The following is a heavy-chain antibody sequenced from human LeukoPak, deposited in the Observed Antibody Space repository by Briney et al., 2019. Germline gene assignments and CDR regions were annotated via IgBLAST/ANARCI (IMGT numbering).Heavy chain of an antibody. D-gene: IGHD5-12*01. CDR1: GFTFRHYE. Sequence: GGSLRLSCAASGFTFRHYEMTWVRQAPGKGLEWLSFITSGSGDTTYYAASVKGRFTISRDNDKNSLSLQMNSLRAEDTAIYYCAKLFGSGYPFFHFWGQGTLVTVSS. CDR2: ITSGSGDTT. J-gene: IGHJ4*01. CDR3: AKLFGSGYPFFHF. V-gene: IGHV3-48*03.